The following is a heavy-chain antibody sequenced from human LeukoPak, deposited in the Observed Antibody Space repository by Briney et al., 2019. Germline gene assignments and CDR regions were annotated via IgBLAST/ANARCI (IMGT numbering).Heavy chain of an antibody. D-gene: IGHD4-23*01. CDR2: IYPGDSDT. J-gene: IGHJ6*02. CDR1: GYSFTSYW. Sequence: GESLKISCKGSGYSFTSYWIGWVRQMPGKGLEWMGIIYPGDSDTRCSPSFQGQVTISADKSISTAYLQWSSLKASDTAMYYCARSTTVVTEDCYYYYGMDVWGQGTTVTVSS. V-gene: IGHV5-51*01. CDR3: ARSTTVVTEDCYYYYGMDV.